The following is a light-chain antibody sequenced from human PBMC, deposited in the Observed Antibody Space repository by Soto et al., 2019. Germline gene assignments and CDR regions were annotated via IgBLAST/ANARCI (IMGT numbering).Light chain of an antibody. J-gene: IGKJ4*01. CDR2: GTS. Sequence: IQTTQSPSPLSASVGDRFTITCRASQDIGNDLGWYQQKPGTAPKRLLYGTSNLQGGVPSSFSGSGSGTNFTLTISSLQPEDFATYSCLQDFNYPLTFGGGTKVDIK. V-gene: IGKV1-6*01. CDR1: QDIGND. CDR3: LQDFNYPLT.